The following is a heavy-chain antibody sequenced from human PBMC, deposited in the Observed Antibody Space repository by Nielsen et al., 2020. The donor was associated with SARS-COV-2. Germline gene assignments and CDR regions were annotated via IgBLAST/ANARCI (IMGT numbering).Heavy chain of an antibody. CDR3: ARDEDSSSSSPLDY. Sequence: GGSLRLSCAASGFTFDDYAMHWVRQAPGKGLEWVAVISYDGSKEHYADSVKGRFTISRDNSKNTLYLQMNSLRAEDTAVYYCARDEDSSSSSPLDYWGQGTLVTVSS. CDR1: GFTFDDYA. CDR2: ISYDGSKE. V-gene: IGHV3-30*03. D-gene: IGHD6-13*01. J-gene: IGHJ4*02.